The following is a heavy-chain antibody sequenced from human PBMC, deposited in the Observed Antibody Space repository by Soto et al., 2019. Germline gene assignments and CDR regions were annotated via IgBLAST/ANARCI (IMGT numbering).Heavy chain of an antibody. Sequence: QVQLVQSGAEVKKPGSSVKVSCKASGGTFSSYAISWVRQAPGQGLEWMGGSIPLFGTANYAQKIQGRVTITADKSTSTDYMELSSLRSEDTAVYYCASGRRGPYYFDYWGQGTLVTVSS. CDR2: SIPLFGTA. D-gene: IGHD1-26*01. CDR3: ASGRRGPYYFDY. J-gene: IGHJ4*02. CDR1: GGTFSSYA. V-gene: IGHV1-69*06.